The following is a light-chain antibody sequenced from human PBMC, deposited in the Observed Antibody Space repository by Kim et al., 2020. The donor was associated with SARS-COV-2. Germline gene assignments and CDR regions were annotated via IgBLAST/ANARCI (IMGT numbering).Light chain of an antibody. CDR2: AAS. CDR3: QQTYSTPFT. V-gene: IGKV1-39*01. CDR1: QSITSY. J-gene: IGKJ4*01. Sequence: ASVGDRVTITCRASQSITSYLNWYQQKPGKAPNLLIYAASSLQSGVPSRFSGSGSGTDFTLTISSLQPEDFATYYCQQTYSTPFTFGGGTNVEIK.